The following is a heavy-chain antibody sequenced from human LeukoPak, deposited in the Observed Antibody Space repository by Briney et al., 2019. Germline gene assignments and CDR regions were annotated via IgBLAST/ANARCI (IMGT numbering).Heavy chain of an antibody. D-gene: IGHD3-10*01. CDR3: AKNVLLWFGEPTPPDY. V-gene: IGHV3-30*02. CDR2: IRYDGSNK. Sequence: GGSLRLSCAASGFTFSSYGMHWVRQAPGKGLEWVAFIRYDGSNKYYADSVKGRFTISRDNSKNTLYLQMNSLRAEDTAVYYCAKNVLLWFGEPTPPDYWGQGTLVTVSS. J-gene: IGHJ4*02. CDR1: GFTFSSYG.